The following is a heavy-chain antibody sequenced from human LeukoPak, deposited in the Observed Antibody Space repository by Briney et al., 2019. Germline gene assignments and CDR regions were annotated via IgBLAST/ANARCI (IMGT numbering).Heavy chain of an antibody. D-gene: IGHD3-22*01. CDR3: TRVDTSAYYYPPDY. CDR1: GYTFTSYG. J-gene: IGHJ4*02. V-gene: IGHV1-18*01. Sequence: ASVKVSCKASGYTFTSYGISWVRQAPGQGLEWMGWISAYNGNPNYAQNLQGRVTMTTDTSTSTAYMELRSLRSDDTAVYFCTRVDTSAYYYPPDYWGQGTLVTASS. CDR2: ISAYNGNP.